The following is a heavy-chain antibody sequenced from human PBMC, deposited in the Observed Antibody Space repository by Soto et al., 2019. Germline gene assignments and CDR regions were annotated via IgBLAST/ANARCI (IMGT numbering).Heavy chain of an antibody. V-gene: IGHV3-30*04. CDR2: ISYDGSNK. Sequence: PGGSLRLSCAASGFTFSSYAMHWVRQAPGKGLEWVAVISYDGSNKYYADSVKGRFTISRDNSKNTLYLQMNSLRAEDTAVYYCASGRYYYDSSGFMDFDYWGQGTLVTVSS. D-gene: IGHD3-22*01. CDR1: GFTFSSYA. CDR3: ASGRYYYDSSGFMDFDY. J-gene: IGHJ4*02.